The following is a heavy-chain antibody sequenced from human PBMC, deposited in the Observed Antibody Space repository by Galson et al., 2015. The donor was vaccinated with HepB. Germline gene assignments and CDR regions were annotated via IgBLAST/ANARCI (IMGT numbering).Heavy chain of an antibody. CDR1: GFTFSSYG. CDR2: ISYDGSNK. D-gene: IGHD3-22*01. V-gene: IGHV3-30*18. J-gene: IGHJ4*02. CDR3: AKPQVYYDSSGYYYFDY. Sequence: SLRLSCAASGFTFSSYGMHWVRQAPGKRLEWVAVISYDGSNKYYADSVKGRFTISRDNSKNTLYLQMNSLRAEDTAVYYCAKPQVYYDSSGYYYFDYWGQGTLVTVSS.